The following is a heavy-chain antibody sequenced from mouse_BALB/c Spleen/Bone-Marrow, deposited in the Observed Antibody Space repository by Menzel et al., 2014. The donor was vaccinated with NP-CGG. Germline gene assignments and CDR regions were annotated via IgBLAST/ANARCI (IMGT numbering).Heavy chain of an antibody. J-gene: IGHJ2*02. CDR1: GFNIKDTY. V-gene: IGHV14-3*02. CDR2: IDPADGNT. D-gene: IGHD1-1*01. CDR3: ANYYYGYYFDY. Sequence: VQLQQSGAELVKPGASVKLSCTASGFNIKDTYMHWVKQRPEQGLEWVGRIDPADGNTKYDPKFQDKATITADTSSNTAYLQLSSLTSEDTSFYYCANYYYGYYFDYWGQGTSLTVSS.